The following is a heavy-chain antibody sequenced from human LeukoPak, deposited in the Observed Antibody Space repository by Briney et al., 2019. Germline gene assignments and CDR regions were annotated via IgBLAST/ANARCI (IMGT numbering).Heavy chain of an antibody. CDR3: ARDYDSSGYPLYYYYGMDV. V-gene: IGHV1-18*01. D-gene: IGHD3-22*01. CDR2: ISAYNGNT. Sequence: ASVKVSCKASGYTFTSYGISLVRQAPGQGLEWMGWISAYNGNTNYAQKLQGRVTMTTDTSTSTAYMELRSLRSDDTAVYYCARDYDSSGYPLYYYYGMDVWGQGTTVTVSS. CDR1: GYTFTSYG. J-gene: IGHJ6*02.